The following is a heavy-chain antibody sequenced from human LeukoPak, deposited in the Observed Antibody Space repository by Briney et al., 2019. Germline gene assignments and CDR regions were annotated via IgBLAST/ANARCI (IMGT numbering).Heavy chain of an antibody. CDR2: IYYSGST. CDR3: ASYSYYYDSSGYFDY. CDR1: GGSISSYY. D-gene: IGHD3-22*01. J-gene: IGHJ4*02. V-gene: IGHV4-59*01. Sequence: PSETLSLTCTVSGGSISSYYWSWIRQPPGKGLEWIGYIYYSGSTNYNPSLKSRVTISIDTSKNQFSLKLSSVTAADTAVYYCASYSYYYDSSGYFDYWGQGTLVTVSS.